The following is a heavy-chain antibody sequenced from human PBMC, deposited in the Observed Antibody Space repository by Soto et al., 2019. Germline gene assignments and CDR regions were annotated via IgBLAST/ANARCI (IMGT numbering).Heavy chain of an antibody. V-gene: IGHV4-39*01. CDR2: IYYSGST. CDR3: ARRRTYYDFWSGYTNWFDP. CDR1: GGSISSSSYY. D-gene: IGHD3-3*01. J-gene: IGHJ5*02. Sequence: QLQLQESGPGLVKPSETLSLTCTVSGGSISSSSYYWGWIRQPPGKGLEWIGSIYYSGSTYYNPSLKSRVTISVDTSKNQFSLKLSSVTAADTAVYYCARRRTYYDFWSGYTNWFDPWGQGTLVTVSS.